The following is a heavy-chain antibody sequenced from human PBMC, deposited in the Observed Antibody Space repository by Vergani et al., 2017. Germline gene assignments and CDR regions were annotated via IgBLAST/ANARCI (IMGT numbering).Heavy chain of an antibody. Sequence: EVQLLESGGGLVQPGGSLRLSCAASGFTFSSYEMNWVRQAPGKGLEWVSYISSSGSTIYYADSVKGRFTISRDNAKNSLYLQMNSLRAEDTAVYYCARDQGNYDSSGYPYWYFDLWGRGTLVTVSS. CDR2: ISSSGSTI. V-gene: IGHV3-48*03. CDR3: ARDQGNYDSSGYPYWYFDL. CDR1: GFTFSSYE. D-gene: IGHD3-22*01. J-gene: IGHJ2*01.